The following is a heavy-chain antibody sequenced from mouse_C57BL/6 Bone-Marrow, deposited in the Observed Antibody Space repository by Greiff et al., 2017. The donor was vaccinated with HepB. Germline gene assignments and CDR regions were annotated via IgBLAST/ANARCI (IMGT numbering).Heavy chain of an antibody. Sequence: QVQLKESGAELARPGASVKLSCKASGYTFTSYGISWVKQRTGQGLEWIGEIYPRSGNTYYNEKFKGKATLTADKSSSTAYMELRSLTSEDSAVYFCARSTTVEGDYWGQGTSVTVSS. D-gene: IGHD1-1*01. CDR2: IYPRSGNT. CDR3: ARSTTVEGDY. V-gene: IGHV1-81*01. CDR1: GYTFTSYG. J-gene: IGHJ4*01.